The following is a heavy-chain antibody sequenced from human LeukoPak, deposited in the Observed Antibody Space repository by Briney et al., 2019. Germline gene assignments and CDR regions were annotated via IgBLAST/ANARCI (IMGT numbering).Heavy chain of an antibody. CDR3: ARGVVAAVRFHYYYYYYGMDV. V-gene: IGHV4-34*01. CDR2: INHSGST. D-gene: IGHD6-13*01. J-gene: IGHJ6*02. CDR1: GGSFSGYY. Sequence: SETLSLTCAVYGGSFSGYYWSWIRQPPGKGLEWIGEINHSGSTNYNPSLKSRVTISVDTSKNQFSLKLSSVTAADTAVYYCARGVVAAVRFHYYYYYYGMDVWGQGTLVTVSS.